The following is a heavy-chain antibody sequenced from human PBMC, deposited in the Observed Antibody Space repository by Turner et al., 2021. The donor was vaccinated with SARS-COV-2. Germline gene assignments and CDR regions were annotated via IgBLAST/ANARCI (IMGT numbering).Heavy chain of an antibody. CDR3: AKQLGLYSNPMYYFDY. CDR1: GFTFSSYG. CDR2: ISYDGNNK. J-gene: IGHJ4*02. D-gene: IGHD4-4*01. Sequence: QVQLVESGGGVVQSGRSLRLSCAASGFTFSSYGMHWVRQAPGKGLEWVAVISYDGNNKYYADSVKGRFTISRDNSKNTLYLQMNSLRAEDTAVYYCAKQLGLYSNPMYYFDYWGQGTLVTVSS. V-gene: IGHV3-30*18.